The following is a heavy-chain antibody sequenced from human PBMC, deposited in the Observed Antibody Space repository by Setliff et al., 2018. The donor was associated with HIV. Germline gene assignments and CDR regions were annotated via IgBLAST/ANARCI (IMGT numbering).Heavy chain of an antibody. D-gene: IGHD3-22*01. CDR2: IYYGGT. Sequence: SETLSLTCAVSGGSISRFYWSWIRQPPGKGLEWIGSIYYGGTNYSPSLRRRVTIALATSKHQFSLRLSSVTAADTALYFRARGFDLGYYEESGYVFYYMDVSGKGTTVTVSS. CDR3: ARGFDLGYYEESGYVFYYMDV. V-gene: IGHV4-59*01. CDR1: GGSISRFY. J-gene: IGHJ6*03.